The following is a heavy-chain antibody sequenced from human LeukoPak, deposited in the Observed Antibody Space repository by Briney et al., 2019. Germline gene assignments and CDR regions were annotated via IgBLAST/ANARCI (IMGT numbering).Heavy chain of an antibody. CDR3: ARGPNRYSSGWYYFDS. Sequence: SETLSLTCTVSGGFISGYYWSWIRQPPGKGLEWIGYIYYSGSTNYDPSLKSRVTISVDTSKNYFSLRLSSVTAADAAVYFCARGPNRYSSGWYYFDSWGQGTPVTVPS. CDR1: GGFISGYY. D-gene: IGHD6-19*01. J-gene: IGHJ4*02. V-gene: IGHV4-59*01. CDR2: IYYSGST.